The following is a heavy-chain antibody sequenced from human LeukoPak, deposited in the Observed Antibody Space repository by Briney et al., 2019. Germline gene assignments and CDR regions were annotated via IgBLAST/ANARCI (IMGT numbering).Heavy chain of an antibody. CDR1: GGSVSSGSYY. CDR3: ARGDDILTGYYPFDY. V-gene: IGHV4-61*01. D-gene: IGHD3-9*01. J-gene: IGHJ4*02. Sequence: SETLSLTCTVSGGSVSSGSYYWSWIRQPPGKGLEWIGYIYYSGSTNYNPSLKSRVTISVDTSKNQFSLKLSSVTAADTAVYYCARGDDILTGYYPFDYWGQGTLVTVSP. CDR2: IYYSGST.